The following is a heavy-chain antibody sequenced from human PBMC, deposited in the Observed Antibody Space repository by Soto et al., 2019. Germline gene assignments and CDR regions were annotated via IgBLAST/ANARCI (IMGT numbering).Heavy chain of an antibody. J-gene: IGHJ4*02. D-gene: IGHD2-8*01. CDR1: GFTFSSYG. CDR2: ISYDGSNK. CDR3: AAYGPGPY. Sequence: QVQLVEPGGGVVQPGRSLRLSCAASGFTFSSYGMHCVRQAPGKGLEWVAVISYDGSNKYYADSVKGRFTISRDNSKNTLYLQMNSLRAEDTAVYYCAAYGPGPYWGQGTLVTVSS. V-gene: IGHV3-30*03.